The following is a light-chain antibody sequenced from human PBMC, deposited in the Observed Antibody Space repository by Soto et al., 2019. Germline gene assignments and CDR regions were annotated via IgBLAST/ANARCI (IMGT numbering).Light chain of an antibody. Sequence: DIQMTQSPSTLSASVGDRVTITCRASQSVTHWLDWYQQKPGKAPNLLIYDASSLQSGIPSRFSGSGSGTEFTLTISSLQPDDVATDYCQQYTTYPYTFGQGTKLEI. CDR1: QSVTHW. CDR3: QQYTTYPYT. J-gene: IGKJ2*01. CDR2: DAS. V-gene: IGKV1-5*01.